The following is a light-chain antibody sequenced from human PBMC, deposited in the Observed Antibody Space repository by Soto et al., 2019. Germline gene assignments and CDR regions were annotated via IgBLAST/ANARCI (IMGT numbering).Light chain of an antibody. CDR2: EVS. J-gene: IGLJ2*01. Sequence: QSALTQPPSASGSPGQSVTISCTGTSSDVGGYNYVSWYQHHPGKAPKLMIYEVSKRPSGVPDRFSGSKSGNTASLTVSGLQAEDEADYYCSSYAASNNFVVFGGGTKVTVL. V-gene: IGLV2-8*01. CDR3: SSYAASNNFVV. CDR1: SSDVGGYNY.